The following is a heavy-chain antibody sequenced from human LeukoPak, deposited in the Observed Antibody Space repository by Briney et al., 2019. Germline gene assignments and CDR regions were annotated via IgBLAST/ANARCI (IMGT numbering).Heavy chain of an antibody. CDR1: GGSISTNNW. CDR2: IYHSGST. CDR3: ARLWRDY. J-gene: IGHJ4*02. V-gene: IGHV4-4*02. Sequence: SETLSLTCVVSGGSISTNNWWTWVRQPPGKGLEWIGEIYHSGSTNYNPSLKSRVTISVDKSRNQLFLKLNSVSAADTAVYYCARLWRDYWGQGTLVTVSS. D-gene: IGHD2-21*01.